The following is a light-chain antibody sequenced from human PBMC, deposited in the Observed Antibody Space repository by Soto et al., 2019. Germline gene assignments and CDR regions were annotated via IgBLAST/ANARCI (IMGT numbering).Light chain of an antibody. CDR2: GAS. CDR3: HYGNSPPWT. V-gene: IGKV3-20*01. CDR1: QSISSSS. Sequence: VFPQSPGTLSLSPGEGATLSVRASQSISSSSLAWYQQKPGQAPRLLICGASSRATGIPDRFRGSGSGTDFTLTISRLEPEDFAVYYCHYGNSPPWTFGQGTKVDIK. J-gene: IGKJ1*01.